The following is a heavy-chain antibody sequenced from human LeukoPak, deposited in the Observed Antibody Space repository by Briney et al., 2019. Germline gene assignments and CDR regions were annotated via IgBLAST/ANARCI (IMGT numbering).Heavy chain of an antibody. CDR1: GGSFSGYY. CDR3: ARPKPYCSSTSCSDY. D-gene: IGHD2-2*01. CDR2: INHSGST. V-gene: IGHV4-34*01. J-gene: IGHJ4*02. Sequence: SETLSLTCAVYGGSFSGYYWRWLRHPPGKGLEWIGEINHSGSTNYNPSLKSRVTISVDTSKNQFSLKLSSVTAADTAVYYCARPKPYCSSTSCSDYWGQGTLVTVSS.